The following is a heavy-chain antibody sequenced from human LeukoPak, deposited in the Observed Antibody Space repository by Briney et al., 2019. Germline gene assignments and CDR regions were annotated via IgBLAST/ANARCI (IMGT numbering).Heavy chain of an antibody. J-gene: IGHJ4*02. D-gene: IGHD3-16*02. Sequence: GGSLRLSCAASGFTFSSYAMHWVRQAPGKGLERVAVISYDGSNKYYADSVKGRFTISRDNSKNTLYLQMNSLRAEDTAVYYCARGGLITFGGVIVIQPLDYWGQGTLVTVSS. V-gene: IGHV3-30*04. CDR2: ISYDGSNK. CDR3: ARGGLITFGGVIVIQPLDY. CDR1: GFTFSSYA.